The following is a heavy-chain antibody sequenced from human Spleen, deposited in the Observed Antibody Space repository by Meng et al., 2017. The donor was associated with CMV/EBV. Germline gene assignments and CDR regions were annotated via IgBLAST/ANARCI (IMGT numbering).Heavy chain of an antibody. CDR1: GFTFNDYA. J-gene: IGHJ4*02. CDR3: ARADYSDPFDY. D-gene: IGHD4-11*01. CDR2: ISYDGINK. Sequence: GESLKISCAASGFTFNDYAMHWVRQAPGKGLEWVAVISYDGINKFYADSVKGRFTISRDNSKNTLYLQMNSLRAEDTTVYYCARADYSDPFDYWGQGTLVTVSS. V-gene: IGHV3-30-3*01.